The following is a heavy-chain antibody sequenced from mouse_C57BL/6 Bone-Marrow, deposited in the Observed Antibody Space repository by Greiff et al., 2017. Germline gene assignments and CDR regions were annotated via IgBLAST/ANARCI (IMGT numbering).Heavy chain of an antibody. CDR2: IYPGNSDT. CDR3: TRRDIDYYGSSYDAMDY. V-gene: IGHV1-5*01. D-gene: IGHD1-1*01. Sequence: EVQLQQSGTVLARPGASVKMSCKTSGYTFTSYWMHWVKQRPGQGLEWIGAIYPGNSDTSYNQKFKGKAKLTAVTSASTAYMELSSRTNEDSAVYYCTRRDIDYYGSSYDAMDYWGQGTSVTVSS. CDR1: GYTFTSYW. J-gene: IGHJ4*01.